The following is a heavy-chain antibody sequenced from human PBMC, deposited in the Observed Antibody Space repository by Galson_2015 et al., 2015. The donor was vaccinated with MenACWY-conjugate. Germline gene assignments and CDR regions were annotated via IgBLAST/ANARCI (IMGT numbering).Heavy chain of an antibody. V-gene: IGHV1-46*01. CDR3: ARDRFPIVVVAAISWRYYFDY. D-gene: IGHD2-15*01. J-gene: IGHJ4*02. Sequence: SVKVSCKASGYTFTSCYMHWVRQAPGQGLEWMGIINPSGGSTSYAQKFQGRVTMTRDTSTSTVYMELSSLRSEDTAVYYCARDRFPIVVVAAISWRYYFDYWDQGTLVTVSS. CDR1: GYTFTSCY. CDR2: INPSGGST.